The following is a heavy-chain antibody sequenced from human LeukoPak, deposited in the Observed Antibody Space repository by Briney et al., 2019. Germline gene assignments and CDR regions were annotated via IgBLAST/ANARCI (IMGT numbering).Heavy chain of an antibody. CDR3: AKTYCSSATCYVATGGY. V-gene: IGHV1-2*02. D-gene: IGHD2-2*01. Sequence: PGASVKVSCKASGYTFTGYYMHWVRQAPGQGLEWMGWIDPNSGGTNYAQKFQGRVTMTRDTSISTAYMELSSLRSDDTAVYYCAKTYCSSATCYVATGGYWGQGTPVTVSS. CDR1: GYTFTGYY. J-gene: IGHJ4*02. CDR2: IDPNSGGT.